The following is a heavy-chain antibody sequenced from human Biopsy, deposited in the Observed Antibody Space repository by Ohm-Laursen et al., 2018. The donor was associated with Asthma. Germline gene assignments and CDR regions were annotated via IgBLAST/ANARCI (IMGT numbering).Heavy chain of an antibody. CDR2: IDWEEDK. J-gene: IGHJ4*02. Sequence: ATQTLTLTGSFSGFSLSSSGANVNWIRQPPGKALEWLARIDWEEDKFYSTSLRTRLTISKDSSEDQVVLTMTNMGPVDTATYYCTRHNDYWGPGILVTVSS. D-gene: IGHD1-14*01. CDR1: GFSLSSSGAN. CDR3: TRHNDY. V-gene: IGHV2-70*04.